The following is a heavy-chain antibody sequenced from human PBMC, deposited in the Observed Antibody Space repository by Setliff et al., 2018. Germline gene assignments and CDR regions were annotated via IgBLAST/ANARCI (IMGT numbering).Heavy chain of an antibody. CDR2: IIPIFGTA. D-gene: IGHD3-10*01. CDR3: ARDLNRWFGEFAFDI. V-gene: IGHV1-69*13. CDR1: GGTFSSYA. J-gene: IGHJ3*02. Sequence: SVKVSCKASGGTFSSYAISWVRQAPGQGLEWMGRIIPIFGTANYAQKFQGRVTITADESTSTAYMELSSLRSEDTAVYYCARDLNRWFGEFAFDIWGQGTMVTVSS.